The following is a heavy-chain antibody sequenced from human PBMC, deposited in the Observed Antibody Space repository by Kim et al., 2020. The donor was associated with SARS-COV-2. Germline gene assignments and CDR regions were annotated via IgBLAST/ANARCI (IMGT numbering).Heavy chain of an antibody. V-gene: IGHV4-39*01. D-gene: IGHD6-19*01. Sequence: SETLSLTCTVSGGSISSSSYYWGWIRQPPGKGLEWIGSIYYSGSTYYNPSLKSRVTISVDTSKNQFSLKLSSVTAADTAVYYCARLDSSGWYSGDLRYWGQGTLVTVSS. CDR3: ARLDSSGWYSGDLRY. CDR1: GGSISSSSYY. J-gene: IGHJ4*02. CDR2: IYYSGST.